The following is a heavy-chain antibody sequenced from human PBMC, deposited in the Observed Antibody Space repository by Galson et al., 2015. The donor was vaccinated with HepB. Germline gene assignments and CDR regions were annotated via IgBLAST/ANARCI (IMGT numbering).Heavy chain of an antibody. CDR1: GSTFSGSA. CDR2: IREKAHNYAT. Sequence: SLRLSCAASGSTFSGSAVHWVRQASGKGLEWVGQIREKAHNYATGFAASVRGRFTISRDDSKNTAYLQLNSLKPEDTAVYYCTRWFGDPFDYWGQGTLVTVSS. V-gene: IGHV3-73*01. D-gene: IGHD3-10*01. CDR3: TRWFGDPFDY. J-gene: IGHJ4*02.